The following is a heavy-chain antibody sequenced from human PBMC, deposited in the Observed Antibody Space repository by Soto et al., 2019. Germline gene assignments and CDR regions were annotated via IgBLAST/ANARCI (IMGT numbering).Heavy chain of an antibody. V-gene: IGHV5-51*01. CDR2: IYPGDSDT. Sequence: GESLKISCKASGYSFNIYWIGWVRQLPGKGLEWMGIIYPGDSDTRYSPSFQGQVTISADKSISTAYLQWSSLKASDTAMYYCARLGRVYWFDPWGQGTLVTVSS. D-gene: IGHD3-3*01. CDR3: ARLGRVYWFDP. CDR1: GYSFNIYW. J-gene: IGHJ5*02.